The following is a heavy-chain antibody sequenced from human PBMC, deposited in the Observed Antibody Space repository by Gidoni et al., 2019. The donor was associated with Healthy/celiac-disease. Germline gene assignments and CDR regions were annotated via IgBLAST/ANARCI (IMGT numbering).Heavy chain of an antibody. V-gene: IGHV4-38-2*02. CDR1: GYSISSGYY. J-gene: IGHJ6*03. CDR2: IYHSGST. D-gene: IGHD1-1*01. Sequence: QVQLQESGPGLVKPSETLSLTCTVSGYSISSGYYWGWIRQPPGKGLEWIGSIYHSGSTYYNPSLKSRVTISVDTSKNQFSLKLSSVTAADTAVYYCARVTTQYYYYMDVWGKGTTVTVSS. CDR3: ARVTTQYYYYMDV.